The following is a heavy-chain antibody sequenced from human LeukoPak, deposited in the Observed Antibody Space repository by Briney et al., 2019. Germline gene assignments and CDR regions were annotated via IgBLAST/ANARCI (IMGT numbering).Heavy chain of an antibody. CDR3: ATYRQVLLPFES. Sequence: GGSLRLSCAASGFSFSNYGIHWVRQAPGKGLEWVAFIQYAGSDKYYADSVKGRFTISRDNSKSTLSLQMNSLRAEDTAIYYCATYRQVLLPFESWGQGTLVTVSS. V-gene: IGHV3-30*02. D-gene: IGHD2-8*02. CDR2: IQYAGSDK. CDR1: GFSFSNYG. J-gene: IGHJ4*02.